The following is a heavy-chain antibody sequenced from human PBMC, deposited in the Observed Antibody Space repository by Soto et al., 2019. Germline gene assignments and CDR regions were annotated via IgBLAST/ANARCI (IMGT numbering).Heavy chain of an antibody. CDR3: ARTVYYENTVQYYFDY. CDR2: INTYNGKT. Sequence: QVQLVQSGAEVKKPGASVKVSCEASGYIFKSYGITWVRQAPGQGLEWMGWINTYNGKTKFAQNLQGRVTLTANTAAGTAYMELMILRSDDTAVYFCARTVYYENTVQYYFDYWGQGTLVTVSS. V-gene: IGHV1-18*01. J-gene: IGHJ4*02. D-gene: IGHD3-22*01. CDR1: GYIFKSYG.